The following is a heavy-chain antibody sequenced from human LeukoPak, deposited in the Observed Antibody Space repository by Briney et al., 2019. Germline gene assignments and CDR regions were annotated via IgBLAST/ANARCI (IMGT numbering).Heavy chain of an antibody. CDR2: IYSGGST. Sequence: GGSLRLSCAASGFTVSNNYMNWVCQAPGKGLEWVSVIYSGGSTYYADSVKGRFTISRDNSKNTLYLQMNSLRAEDTAVYYCARGLKYSSGWYYFDYWGQGTLVIVSS. CDR1: GFTVSNNY. CDR3: ARGLKYSSGWYYFDY. D-gene: IGHD6-19*01. J-gene: IGHJ4*02. V-gene: IGHV3-53*01.